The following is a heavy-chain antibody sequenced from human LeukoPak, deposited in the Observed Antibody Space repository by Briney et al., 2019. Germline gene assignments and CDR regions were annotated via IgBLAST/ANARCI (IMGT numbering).Heavy chain of an antibody. CDR2: INHSGST. V-gene: IGHV4-34*01. Sequence: PSETLSLTCAVYGGSFSAYYWSWIRQPPGKGLEWIGEINHSGSTSYSPSLKSRVTISVDTSKSQFSLKLNSVTAADTAVYYCARGGLAAAFGWFDPWGQGTLVTVSS. J-gene: IGHJ5*02. CDR3: ARGGLAAAFGWFDP. D-gene: IGHD6-13*01. CDR1: GGSFSAYY.